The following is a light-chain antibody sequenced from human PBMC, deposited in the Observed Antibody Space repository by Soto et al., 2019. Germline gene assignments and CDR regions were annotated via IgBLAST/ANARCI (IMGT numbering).Light chain of an antibody. Sequence: EIEMTQSPATLSVSPGEGATLSCRASQSVSSYLAWYQQKPGLAPRLLIYGASTRAAGIPARFSGSGSGTEFTLTISSLQSEDFAAYYCQQYNDWPSITFGQGTRLEIK. CDR3: QQYNDWPSIT. CDR1: QSVSSY. CDR2: GAS. V-gene: IGKV3-15*01. J-gene: IGKJ5*01.